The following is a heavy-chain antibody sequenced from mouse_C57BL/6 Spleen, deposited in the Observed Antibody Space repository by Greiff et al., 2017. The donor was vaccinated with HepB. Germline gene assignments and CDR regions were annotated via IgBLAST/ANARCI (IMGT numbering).Heavy chain of an antibody. V-gene: IGHV1-64*01. J-gene: IGHJ3*01. Sequence: QVQLQQPGAELVKPGASVKLSCKASGYTFTSYWMHWVKQRPGQGLEWIGMIHPNSGSTNYNEKFKSKATLTVDKSSSTAYMQLSSLTSEDSAVYYCASSASNWEPWFAYWGQGTLVTVSA. CDR1: GYTFTSYW. CDR2: IHPNSGST. CDR3: ASSASNWEPWFAY. D-gene: IGHD4-1*01.